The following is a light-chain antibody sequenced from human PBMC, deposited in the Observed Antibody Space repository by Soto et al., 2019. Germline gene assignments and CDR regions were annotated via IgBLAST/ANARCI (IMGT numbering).Light chain of an antibody. CDR1: QDIDNY. J-gene: IGKJ5*01. V-gene: IGKV1-33*01. Sequence: IQVTQSPSSLSASVGESVTITCRASQDIDNYLNWYQHRPGEAPKLLIYAASYLETGVSTRFSGSGSGTDFSFTITSLRPEDSATYYCQQQDTRSTMTFGQGTRLEI. CDR3: QQQDTRSTMT. CDR2: AAS.